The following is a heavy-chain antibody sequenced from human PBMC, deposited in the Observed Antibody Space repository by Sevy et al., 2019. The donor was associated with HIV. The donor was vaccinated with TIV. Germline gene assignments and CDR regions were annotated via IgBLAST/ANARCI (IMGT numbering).Heavy chain of an antibody. D-gene: IGHD3-10*01. CDR2: IYYSGST. CDR3: ARGRITMVRGVMRTGWYFDL. V-gene: IGHV4-59*01. Sequence: SETLSLTCTVSGGSISSYYWSWIRQPPGKGLEWIGYIYYSGSTNYNPSLKSRVTISVDTSKNQFSLKLSSVTAADTAVYYCARGRITMVRGVMRTGWYFDLWGRGTLVTVSS. J-gene: IGHJ2*01. CDR1: GGSISSYY.